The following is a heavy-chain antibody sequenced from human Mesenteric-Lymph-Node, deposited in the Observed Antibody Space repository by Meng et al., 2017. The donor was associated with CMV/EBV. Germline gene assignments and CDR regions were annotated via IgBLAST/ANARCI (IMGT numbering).Heavy chain of an antibody. D-gene: IGHD4-11*01. CDR1: GFTFSSYS. CDR3: ARDPAVTTLSGDYGMDV. Sequence: GGSLRLSCAASGFTFSSYSMNWVRQAPGKGLEWVSSISSSSSYIYYADSVKGRFTISRDNAKNSLYLQMNSLRAEDTAVYYCARDPAVTTLSGDYGMDVWGQGTTVTVSS. V-gene: IGHV3-21*01. J-gene: IGHJ6*02. CDR2: ISSSSSYI.